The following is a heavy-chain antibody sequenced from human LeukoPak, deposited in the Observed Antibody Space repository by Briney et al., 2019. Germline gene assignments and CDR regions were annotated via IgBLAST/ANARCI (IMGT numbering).Heavy chain of an antibody. CDR3: ARPSYDYVWGSYHPAPFDY. Sequence: ASVKVSCKASGYTFTSYGISWVRQAPGQGLEWMGWISAYNGNTNYAQKLQGRVTMTTDTSTSTAYMELRSLRSDDTAVYYCARPSYDYVWGSYHPAPFDYWGQGTLVTVSS. J-gene: IGHJ4*02. V-gene: IGHV1-18*01. CDR1: GYTFTSYG. CDR2: ISAYNGNT. D-gene: IGHD3-16*02.